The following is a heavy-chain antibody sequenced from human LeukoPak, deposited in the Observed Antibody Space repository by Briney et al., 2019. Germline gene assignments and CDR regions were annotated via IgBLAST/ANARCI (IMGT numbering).Heavy chain of an antibody. CDR3: ANQGFGC. CDR2: ISGSADNT. CDR1: GFTLSSYA. J-gene: IGHJ4*02. Sequence: GGSLRLSCTASGFTLSSYAMSWVRQAPGEGLEWVSTISGSADNTNYAEAVKGRFTISRDNSKNTMYLQMNSLRAEDTAVYYCANQGFGCWGQGTLVTVSS. V-gene: IGHV3-23*01.